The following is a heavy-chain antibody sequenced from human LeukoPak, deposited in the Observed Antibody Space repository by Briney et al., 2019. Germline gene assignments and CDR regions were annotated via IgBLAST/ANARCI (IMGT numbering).Heavy chain of an antibody. J-gene: IGHJ4*02. CDR1: GFTFSSYW. CDR3: ARGFGSYSN. CDR2: IKKDGSEK. D-gene: IGHD1-26*01. Sequence: GGSLRLSCAASGFTFSSYWMTWVRQAPGKGLEWVANIKKDGSEKYYVDSVKGRFTISRDNVNNSLYLHMSSLRAEDTAVYFCARGFGSYSNWGQGILVTVSS. V-gene: IGHV3-7*01.